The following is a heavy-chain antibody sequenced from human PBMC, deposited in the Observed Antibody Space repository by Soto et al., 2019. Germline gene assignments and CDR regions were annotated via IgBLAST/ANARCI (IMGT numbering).Heavy chain of an antibody. Sequence: ASVKVSCKTFGFMFTSCYMHWVRQAPGQGLEWMGVINPTDGGTAYAQRFRGRVTMTRDTSTSTVYMELSSLTSEDTALYYCAREVGATDYWGQATLLTLFS. CDR3: AREVGATDY. CDR1: GFMFTSCY. CDR2: INPTDGGT. D-gene: IGHD1-26*01. V-gene: IGHV1-46*01. J-gene: IGHJ4*02.